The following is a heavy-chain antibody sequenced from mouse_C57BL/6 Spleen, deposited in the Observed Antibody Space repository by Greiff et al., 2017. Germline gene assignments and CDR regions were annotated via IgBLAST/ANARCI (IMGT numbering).Heavy chain of an antibody. CDR1: GYTFTSDW. CDR2: IYPRSGNT. Sequence: QVQLQQSGAELARPGASVKLSCKASGYTFTSDWISWVKQRTGQGLEWIGEIYPRSGNTYYNEKIKGKATLTADKSSSTAYMELRSLTSEDSAVYFCAKENSNYYYWYFDGWGTGTTVTVA. CDR3: AKENSNYYYWYFDG. D-gene: IGHD2-5*01. J-gene: IGHJ1*03. V-gene: IGHV1-81*01.